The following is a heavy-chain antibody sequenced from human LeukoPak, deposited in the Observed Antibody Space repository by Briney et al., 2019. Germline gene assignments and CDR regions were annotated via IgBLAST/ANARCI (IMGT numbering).Heavy chain of an antibody. CDR3: ARLGYDWPFFDY. D-gene: IGHD5-12*01. CDR1: GYTFTSYY. CDR2: IIPIFGTA. J-gene: IGHJ4*02. Sequence: GASVKVSCKASGYTFTSYYMHWARQAPGQGLEWMGGIIPIFGTANYAQKFQGRVTITADKSTSTAYMELSSLRSEDTAVYYCARLGYDWPFFDYWGQGTLVTVSS. V-gene: IGHV1-69*06.